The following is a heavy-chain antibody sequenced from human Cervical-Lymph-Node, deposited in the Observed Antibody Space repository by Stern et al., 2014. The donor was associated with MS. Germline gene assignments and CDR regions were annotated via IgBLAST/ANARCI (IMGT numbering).Heavy chain of an antibody. CDR2: ISSSSSYI. J-gene: IGHJ3*02. D-gene: IGHD3-22*01. V-gene: IGHV3-21*01. CDR3: ARDQGGKYYDSSGYYSDAFDI. Sequence: EVQLVESGGGLVKPGGSLRLSCAASGFTFSSYSMNWVRQAPGKGLEWVSSISSSSSYIYYPDSVKGRFNISRDNAKNSLYLQMNSLRAEDTAVYYCARDQGGKYYDSSGYYSDAFDIWGQGTMVTVSS. CDR1: GFTFSSYS.